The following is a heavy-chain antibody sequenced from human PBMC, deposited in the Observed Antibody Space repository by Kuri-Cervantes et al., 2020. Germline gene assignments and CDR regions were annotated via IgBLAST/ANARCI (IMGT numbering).Heavy chain of an antibody. V-gene: IGHV3-21*06. Sequence: GGSLRPSCAASGSTFCTYTMNWVRQAQGKGLEWVSSISSNTNYIYYGASVKGQFTISKDNAKISLYLQMNSLRAEDTAVYYCARARSWGSGLWEVDYWGQGTLVTVSS. CDR2: ISSNTNYI. CDR3: ARARSWGSGLWEVDY. D-gene: IGHD6-25*01. J-gene: IGHJ4*02. CDR1: GSTFCTYT.